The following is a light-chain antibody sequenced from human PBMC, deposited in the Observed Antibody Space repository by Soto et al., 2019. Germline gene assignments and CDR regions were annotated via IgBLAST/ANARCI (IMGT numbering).Light chain of an antibody. V-gene: IGLV1-44*01. J-gene: IGLJ2*01. Sequence: QSVLTQPPSVSGTPGQRVTISCSGSSSNLVTNTVNWYQQLPGTAPKVLIYSNNQRPSGVPDRFSGSKSGTSDSLAISGLQSEDEADYYCAAWDDSLKEGVFGGVTKLTVL. CDR2: SNN. CDR1: SSNLVTNT. CDR3: AAWDDSLKEGV.